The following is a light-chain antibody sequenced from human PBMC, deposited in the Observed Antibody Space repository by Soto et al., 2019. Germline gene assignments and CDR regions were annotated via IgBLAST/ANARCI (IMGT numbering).Light chain of an antibody. CDR2: GAS. Sequence: EIVLTQSPGTLSLSPGERATLSCRASQSVSSSYLAWYQQKPGQAPRLLIYGASSRATGIPDRFSGRGSGTAFTLTISRLEPEDFAVYYCQQYGSSLLTFGGGTKVEIK. J-gene: IGKJ4*01. CDR1: QSVSSSY. CDR3: QQYGSSLLT. V-gene: IGKV3-20*01.